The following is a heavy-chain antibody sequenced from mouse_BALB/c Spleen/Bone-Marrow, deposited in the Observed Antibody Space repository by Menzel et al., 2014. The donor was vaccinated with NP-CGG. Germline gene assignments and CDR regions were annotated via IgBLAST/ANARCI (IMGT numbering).Heavy chain of an antibody. Sequence: EVKLMESGGGLVQPGGSLKLSCAASGFDFSRFWLSWVRQAPGKGLEWIGEINPDSSTINYTPSLKDKFIISRDNAKNTLYLRMSKVRSEDTALYYCAKNYYYGYVAYWGQGTLVTVPA. CDR2: INPDSSTI. CDR3: AKNYYYGYVAY. CDR1: GFDFSRFW. D-gene: IGHD1-2*01. V-gene: IGHV4-1*02. J-gene: IGHJ3*01.